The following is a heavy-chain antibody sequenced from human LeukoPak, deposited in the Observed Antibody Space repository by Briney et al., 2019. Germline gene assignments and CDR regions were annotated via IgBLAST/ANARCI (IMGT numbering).Heavy chain of an antibody. CDR1: GGSFSGYY. J-gene: IGHJ4*02. Sequence: PSETLSLTCAVYGGSFSGYYWSWIRQPPGKGLEWIGEINHSGSTNYNPSLKSRVTISVDTSKNQFSLKLSSVTAADTAVYYCARAPLYYYDSSAPTYYFNYWGQGTLVTVSS. D-gene: IGHD3-22*01. V-gene: IGHV4-34*01. CDR2: INHSGST. CDR3: ARAPLYYYDSSAPTYYFNY.